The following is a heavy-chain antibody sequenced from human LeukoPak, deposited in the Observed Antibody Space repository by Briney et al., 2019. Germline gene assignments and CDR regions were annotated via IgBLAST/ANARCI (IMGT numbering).Heavy chain of an antibody. V-gene: IGHV1-46*01. J-gene: IGHJ4*02. D-gene: IGHD3-10*01. Sequence: ASVKVSCKASGYTFTSYYMHWVRQAPGQGLEWMGIINPSGGSTSYAQKFQGRVTMTRDMSTSTDYMELSSLRSDDTAVYYCARDWSVLLYKYYFDYWGQGTLVTVSS. CDR1: GYTFTSYY. CDR3: ARDWSVLLYKYYFDY. CDR2: INPSGGST.